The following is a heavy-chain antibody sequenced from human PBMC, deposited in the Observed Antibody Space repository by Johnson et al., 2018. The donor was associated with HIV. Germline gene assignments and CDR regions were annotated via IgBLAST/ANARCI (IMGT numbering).Heavy chain of an antibody. CDR2: ISYDGNNK. V-gene: IGHV3-30*14. CDR3: ARALARLDAFDI. CDR1: GFTFNSYA. Sequence: QVQLVESGGGVVQPGRSLRLSCAASGFTFNSYAMHWVRQAPGKGLEWVAFISYDGNNKYYADSVKGRFTISRENAKNSLYLQMNSLRAGDTAVYYCARALARLDAFDIWGQGTMVTVSS. J-gene: IGHJ3*02.